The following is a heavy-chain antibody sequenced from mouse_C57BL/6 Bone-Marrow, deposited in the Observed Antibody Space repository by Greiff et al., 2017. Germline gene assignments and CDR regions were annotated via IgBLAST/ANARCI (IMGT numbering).Heavy chain of an antibody. V-gene: IGHV5-6*02. Sequence: EVKLLESGGDLVKPGGSLKLSCAASGFTFSSYGMSWVRQTPDKRLEWVATISSGGSYTYYPDSVKGRFTISRDNAKNTLYLQLSSLKSEDTAMYYGARRGTGGYAMDYGGQGTAVTVSS. CDR3: ARRGTGGYAMDY. CDR2: ISSGGSYT. CDR1: GFTFSSYG. J-gene: IGHJ4*01.